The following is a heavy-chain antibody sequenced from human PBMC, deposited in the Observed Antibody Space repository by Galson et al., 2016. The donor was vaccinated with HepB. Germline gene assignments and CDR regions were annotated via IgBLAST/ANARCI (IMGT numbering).Heavy chain of an antibody. CDR2: IYYTGNT. Sequence: TLSLTCTVSGGSISPYFWSWIRQPPGKGLEWIGYIYYTGNTNYNPSLKSRVTISVDTSKNQFSLKLTSVTAADTAVYYCARFASTVTFNWFDPWGQGTLVTVSS. CDR1: GGSISPYF. V-gene: IGHV4-59*01. CDR3: ARFASTVTFNWFDP. D-gene: IGHD4-17*01. J-gene: IGHJ5*02.